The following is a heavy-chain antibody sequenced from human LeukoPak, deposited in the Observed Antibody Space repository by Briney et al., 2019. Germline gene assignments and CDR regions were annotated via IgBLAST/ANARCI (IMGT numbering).Heavy chain of an antibody. J-gene: IGHJ4*02. D-gene: IGHD2-2*01. CDR1: GYTFTGYY. CDR3: ARGYCSSTSCSQADY. V-gene: IGHV1-2*02. Sequence: ASVKVSCKASGYTFTGYYMHWVRQAPGQGLEWMGWINPNSGGTNYAQKFQGRVTMTRDTSISTAYMELSRLRSDDTAVYYCARGYCSSTSCSQADYWGQGTLVTVSS. CDR2: INPNSGGT.